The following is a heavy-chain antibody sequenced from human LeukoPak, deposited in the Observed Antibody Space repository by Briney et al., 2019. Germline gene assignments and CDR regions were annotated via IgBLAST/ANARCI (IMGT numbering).Heavy chain of an antibody. J-gene: IGHJ4*02. CDR3: ARAEDTAMVTFDF. D-gene: IGHD5-18*01. V-gene: IGHV4-59*01. CDR2: ISNSGST. CDR1: GGSISSYF. Sequence: SETLSLTCIVSGGSISSYFWSWIRQPPGKGLEWIGYISNSGSTNYNPSLKSRVTISLDTSKNQFSLKLSSVTAADTAVYYCARAEDTAMVTFDFSGQGTLVTVSS.